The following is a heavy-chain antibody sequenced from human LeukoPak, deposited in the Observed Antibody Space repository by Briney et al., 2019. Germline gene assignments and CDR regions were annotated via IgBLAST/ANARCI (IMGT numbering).Heavy chain of an antibody. CDR3: VWSSTWNKRFYLDQ. D-gene: IGHD6-6*01. J-gene: IGHJ4*02. V-gene: IGHV3-15*04. CDR1: GFTFNVAW. CDR2: SAATPDGPIT. Sequence: GGSLRLSCAASGFTFNVAWMSWVRQTPGKGLQWVARSAATPDGPITEYATPVRGRFTISRDDSRNMVYLQMRSLRTDDTAIYYCVWSSTWNKRFYLDQWGQGTLVTVSS.